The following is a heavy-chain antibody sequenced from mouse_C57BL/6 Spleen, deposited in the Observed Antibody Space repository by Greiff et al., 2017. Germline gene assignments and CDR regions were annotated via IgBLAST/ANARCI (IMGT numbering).Heavy chain of an antibody. CDR3: ASSPERFDY. CDR1: GYTFTDYN. Sequence: VQLQQSGPELVKPGASVKMSCKASGYTFTDYNMHWVKQSHGKSLEWIGYINPNNGGTSYNQKFKGKATLTVNKSSSTAYMERRSLTSEDSAVYYCASSPERFDYWGQGTTLTVSS. J-gene: IGHJ2*01. CDR2: INPNNGGT. V-gene: IGHV1-22*01.